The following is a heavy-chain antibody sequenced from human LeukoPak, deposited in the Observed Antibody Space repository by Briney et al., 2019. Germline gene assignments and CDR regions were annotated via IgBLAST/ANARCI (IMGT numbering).Heavy chain of an antibody. V-gene: IGHV4-39*01. CDR2: IYYSGST. Sequence: SETLSLTCTVSGGSISSSSYYWGWIRQPPGKGLEWIGSIYYSGSTYYNPSLKSRVTISVDTSKNQFSLKLSSVTAADTAVYYCARAAAAGSHYFDYWGQGTLVTVSS. CDR1: GGSISSSSYY. J-gene: IGHJ4*02. D-gene: IGHD6-13*01. CDR3: ARAAAAGSHYFDY.